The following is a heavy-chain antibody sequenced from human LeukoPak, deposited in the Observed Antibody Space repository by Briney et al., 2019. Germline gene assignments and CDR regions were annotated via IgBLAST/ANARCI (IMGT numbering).Heavy chain of an antibody. CDR2: ISGSGGST. Sequence: GGSLRLSCAASGFTFSSSAMSWVRQAPGKGLEWVSLISGSGGSTNYADSVKGRFTISRDNSKNTLYLQMNSLRAEDTAVYYCGVYSSSWHDYWGQGTLVTVSS. CDR3: GVYSSSWHDY. V-gene: IGHV3-23*01. D-gene: IGHD6-13*01. J-gene: IGHJ4*02. CDR1: GFTFSSSA.